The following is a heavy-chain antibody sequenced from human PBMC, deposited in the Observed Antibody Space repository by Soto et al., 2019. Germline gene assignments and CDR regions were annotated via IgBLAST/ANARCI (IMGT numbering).Heavy chain of an antibody. D-gene: IGHD6-13*01. V-gene: IGHV3-74*01. J-gene: IGHJ5*02. CDR2: LQTDGSHP. CDR3: VRLIGSRWLDD. CDR1: GFTFDYYW. Sequence: GGSLRLSCVASGFTFDYYWMHWVRQAPGEGLMWVSRLQTDGSHPDYADSVKGRFTISRDNAKNTLYLQMNNLRAEDTAVYYCVRLIGSRWLDDWGEGTPITVAS.